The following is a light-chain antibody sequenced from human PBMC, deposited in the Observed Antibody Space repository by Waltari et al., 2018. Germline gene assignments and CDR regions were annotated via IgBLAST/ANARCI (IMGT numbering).Light chain of an antibody. V-gene: IGLV1-44*01. J-gene: IGLJ2*01. CDR1: SSNIGSNV. CDR2: SNN. Sequence: QSVLTQPPSASGTPGQRVTISCSGSSSNIGSNVVNWYQQLPGSAPKLLIQSNNQRPSVVPDRFSGSKSGTSASLAISGLQSADEADYYCAAWDDSLNGHVVFGGGTKLTVL. CDR3: AAWDDSLNGHVV.